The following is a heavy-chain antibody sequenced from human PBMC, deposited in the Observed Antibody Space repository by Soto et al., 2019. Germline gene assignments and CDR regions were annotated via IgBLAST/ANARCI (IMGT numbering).Heavy chain of an antibody. D-gene: IGHD6-19*01. J-gene: IGHJ5*02. CDR2: INPSGGST. Sequence: ASVKVSCKASGYTFTSYYMHWVRQAPGQGLEWMGIINPSGGSTSYAQKFQGRVTMTTDTSTSTAYMELRSLRSDDTAVYYCARDSKIAVAGWFDPWGQGTLVTVSS. V-gene: IGHV1-46*01. CDR1: GYTFTSYY. CDR3: ARDSKIAVAGWFDP.